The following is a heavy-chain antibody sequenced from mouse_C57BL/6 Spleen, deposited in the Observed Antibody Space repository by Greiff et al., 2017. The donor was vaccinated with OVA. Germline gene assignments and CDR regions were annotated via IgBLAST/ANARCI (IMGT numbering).Heavy chain of an antibody. CDR2: IHPNSGST. D-gene: IGHD1-1*01. V-gene: IGHV1-64*01. CDR1: GYTFTSYW. J-gene: IGHJ2*01. Sequence: QVHVKQPGAELVKPGASVKLSCKASGYTFTSYWMHWVKQRPGQGLEWIGMIHPNSGSTNYNEKFKSKATLTVDKSSSTAYMQLSSLTSEDSAVYYCARSMRGTVVFDYWGQGTTLTVSS. CDR3: ARSMRGTVVFDY.